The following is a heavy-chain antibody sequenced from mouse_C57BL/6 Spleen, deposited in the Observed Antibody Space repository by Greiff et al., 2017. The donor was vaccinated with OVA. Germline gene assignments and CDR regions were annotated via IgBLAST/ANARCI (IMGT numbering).Heavy chain of an antibody. Sequence: VKLQQSGAELVRPGTSVKMSCKASGYTFTNYWIGWAKQRPGHGLEWIGDIYPGGGYTNYNEKFKGKATLTADKSSSTAYMQFSSLTSEDSAIYYCAREETGTKEFAYWGQGTLVTVSA. D-gene: IGHD4-1*01. CDR3: AREETGTKEFAY. CDR1: GYTFTNYW. CDR2: IYPGGGYT. V-gene: IGHV1-63*01. J-gene: IGHJ3*01.